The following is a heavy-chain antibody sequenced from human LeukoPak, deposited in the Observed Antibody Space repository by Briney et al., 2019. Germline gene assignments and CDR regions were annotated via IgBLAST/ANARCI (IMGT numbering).Heavy chain of an antibody. D-gene: IGHD2-15*01. J-gene: IGHJ4*02. CDR2: FDPEDGET. V-gene: IGHV1-24*01. CDR1: GYTFTGYY. CDR3: ATESFFQSSGGLDY. Sequence: GASVKVSCKASGYTFTGYYMHWVRQAPGKGLEWMGGFDPEDGETIYAQKFQGRVTMTEDTSTDTAYMELSSLRSEDTAVYYCATESFFQSSGGLDYWGQGTLVTVSS.